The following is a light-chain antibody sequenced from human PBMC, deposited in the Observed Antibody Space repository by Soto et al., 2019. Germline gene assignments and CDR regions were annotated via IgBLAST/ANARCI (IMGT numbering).Light chain of an antibody. CDR3: QQYNSGPAVT. CDR2: GAS. Sequence: EIVMPQAPATLSASPWGRVTLSCRASQSVYSNLGWSQHKPDQAPTLLSYGASTRATRIPARFSGSGAGTGFTLTNRTLQYGDAVDYYCQQYNSGPAVTYGGGTRVEIK. CDR1: QSVYSN. J-gene: IGKJ4*01. V-gene: IGKV3-15*01.